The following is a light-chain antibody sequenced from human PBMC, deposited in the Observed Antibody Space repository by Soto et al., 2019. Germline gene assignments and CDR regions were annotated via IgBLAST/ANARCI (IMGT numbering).Light chain of an antibody. CDR1: SSNIQTNH. CDR3: ASWDDSLSGLV. CDR2: SSD. J-gene: IGLJ3*02. Sequence: QAVVTQSPAASGTPGQRITISCSGSSSNIQTNHVYWYRHVPGTAPKLLIYSSDQRPLGVPYRFSGSKSGTSASLASSGLRSDDEADYYCASWDDSLSGLVFGGGTKVTVL. V-gene: IGLV1-47*01.